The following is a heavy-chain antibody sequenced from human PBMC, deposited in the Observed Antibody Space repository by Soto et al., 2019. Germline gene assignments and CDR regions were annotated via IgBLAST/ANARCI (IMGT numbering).Heavy chain of an antibody. CDR1: GFTFSSYA. Sequence: EVQLLESGGGLVQPGGSLRLSCAASGFTFSSYAMSWVRQAPGKGLEWVSAISGSGGSTYYADSVKGRFTISRDNSKNTLYLQMNSLRAEDTAVYYCAKDPVVATPYYYYYYGMDVWGQGTTVTVSS. V-gene: IGHV3-23*01. CDR3: AKDPVVATPYYYYYYGMDV. CDR2: ISGSGGST. J-gene: IGHJ6*02. D-gene: IGHD5-12*01.